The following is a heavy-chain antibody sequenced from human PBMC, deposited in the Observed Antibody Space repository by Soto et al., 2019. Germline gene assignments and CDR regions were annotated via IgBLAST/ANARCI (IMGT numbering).Heavy chain of an antibody. D-gene: IGHD2-2*01. Sequence: GGSLRLSCAASGFSFNKYGMHWVRQAPGKGLEWVAYVSSDGSNQYYADSVKGRFTISRDNSKSTLYLQLDRLRVDDTAVYYCAKDRVIQLLPIWPDPWGQGTLVTVSS. J-gene: IGHJ5*02. CDR2: VSSDGSNQ. V-gene: IGHV3-30*18. CDR3: AKDRVIQLLPIWPDP. CDR1: GFSFNKYG.